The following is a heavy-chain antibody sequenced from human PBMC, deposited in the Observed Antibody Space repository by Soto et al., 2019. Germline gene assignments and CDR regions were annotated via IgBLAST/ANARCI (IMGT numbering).Heavy chain of an antibody. J-gene: IGHJ4*02. D-gene: IGHD3-3*01. CDR1: GYTFTDYG. CDR3: ARISQSDFWSGYYYFFDY. V-gene: IGHV1-18*01. CDR2: ITAFNGNT. Sequence: ASVKVSCKASGYTFTDYGVSWVRQAPGQGLQWMGWITAFNGNTKYAQQFQGRVTMTTDTSTSTAYMELRSLESDDTAVYYCARISQSDFWSGYYYFFDYWGQGTLVTVSS.